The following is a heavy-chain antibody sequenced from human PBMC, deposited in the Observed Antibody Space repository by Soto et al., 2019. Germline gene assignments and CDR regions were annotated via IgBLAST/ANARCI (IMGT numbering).Heavy chain of an antibody. Sequence: GGSLRLSCAASTFTFSNYAMHWVRQAPGKGLEWVALIWFDGSNTKYEDSVKGRFTISRDNSKNTLYLQLNSLRAEDTALYYCARERAAGRLDYWGQGTLVTVSS. J-gene: IGHJ4*02. CDR1: TFTFSNYA. CDR2: IWFDGSNT. D-gene: IGHD6-13*01. V-gene: IGHV3-33*01. CDR3: ARERAAGRLDY.